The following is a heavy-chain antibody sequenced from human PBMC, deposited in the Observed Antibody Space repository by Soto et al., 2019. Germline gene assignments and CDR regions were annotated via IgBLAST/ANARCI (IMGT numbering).Heavy chain of an antibody. J-gene: IGHJ4*02. Sequence: QVQLVQSGAEVKKPGASVKVACQASGYTFTSYGISWVRQAPGEGLEWMGWISAYNGNTNYAQKLQGRVTMTTDTSTSTAYMELRSLRSDDTAVYYCARCLPFHSGTTHVGDYWGQGTLVTVSS. V-gene: IGHV1-18*04. CDR2: ISAYNGNT. D-gene: IGHD1-7*01. CDR1: GYTFTSYG. CDR3: ARCLPFHSGTTHVGDY.